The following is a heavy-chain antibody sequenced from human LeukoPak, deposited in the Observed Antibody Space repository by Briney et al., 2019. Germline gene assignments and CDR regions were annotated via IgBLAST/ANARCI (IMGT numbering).Heavy chain of an antibody. CDR3: ARGLPYDSSGYYYRWFDP. CDR2: IIPIFGTA. CDR1: GGTFSSYA. J-gene: IGHJ5*02. V-gene: IGHV1-69*13. D-gene: IGHD3-22*01. Sequence: SVKVSCKASGGTFSSYAISWVRQAPGQGLEWMGGIIPIFGTANYAQKFQGRVTITADESTSTAYMELSSLRSEDTAVYYCARGLPYDSSGYYYRWFDPWGQGTLVTVSS.